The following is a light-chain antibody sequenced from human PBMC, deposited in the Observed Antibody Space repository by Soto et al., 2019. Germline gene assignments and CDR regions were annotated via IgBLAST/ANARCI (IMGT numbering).Light chain of an antibody. J-gene: IGKJ5*01. V-gene: IGKV4-1*01. Sequence: DIVMTQSPDSLAVSLGERATINCKSSQSVFYSSNNKNYLTWYQQKPGQPPKLLIYWASTRESGVPDRFSGSGSGTDFTLTISSLQAENVAVYYCQQYYITPITFGQGTRLEIQ. CDR2: WAS. CDR3: QQYYITPIT. CDR1: QSVFYSSNNKNY.